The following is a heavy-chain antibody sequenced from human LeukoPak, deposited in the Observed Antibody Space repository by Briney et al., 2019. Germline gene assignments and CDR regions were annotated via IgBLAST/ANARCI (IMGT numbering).Heavy chain of an antibody. CDR2: ISAYNGNT. Sequence: ASVKVSCKASRYTLTNYGMNWVGPAPGQGLEWMGWISAYNGNTNYAQKLQGRVTMTTDTSTSTAYMELRSLRSDDTAVYYCARDPTGTTPDYWGQGTLVTVSS. D-gene: IGHD1-7*01. V-gene: IGHV1-18*01. CDR3: ARDPTGTTPDY. CDR1: RYTLTNYG. J-gene: IGHJ4*02.